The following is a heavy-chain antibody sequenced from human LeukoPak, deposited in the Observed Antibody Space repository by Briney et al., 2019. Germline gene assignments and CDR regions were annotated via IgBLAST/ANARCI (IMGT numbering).Heavy chain of an antibody. V-gene: IGHV3-48*03. CDR1: EFTFSSYE. CDR3: ARVGRGRLVRDPYFDY. Sequence: PGGSLRLSCVASEFTFSSYEMIWVRQAPGKGLEWLSYISGSDNTMYYADSVKGRFTISRDNAKNSLYLQMNSLRAEDTAVYYCARVGRGRLVRDPYFDYWGQGTLVTVSS. J-gene: IGHJ4*02. CDR2: ISGSDNTM. D-gene: IGHD2-8*02.